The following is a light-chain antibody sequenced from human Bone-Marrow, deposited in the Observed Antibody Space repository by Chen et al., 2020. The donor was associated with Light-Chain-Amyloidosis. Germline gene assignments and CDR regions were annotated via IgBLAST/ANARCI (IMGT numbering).Light chain of an antibody. CDR3: QQRSNWPPLFT. CDR1: QSVSSY. V-gene: IGKV3-11*01. CDR2: DAS. J-gene: IGKJ3*01. Sequence: ELVLTPSPATLSLSPVERATLSCRASQSVSSYLAWYQQKPGQAPRLLIYDASNRATGIPARFSGSGSGTDFTLTISSLEPEDFAVYYCQQRSNWPPLFTFGPGTKVDIK.